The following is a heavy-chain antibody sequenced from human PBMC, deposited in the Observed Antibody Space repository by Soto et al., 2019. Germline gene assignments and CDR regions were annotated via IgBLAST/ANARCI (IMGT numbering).Heavy chain of an antibody. Sequence: WETLSLTCAIYSGSCGGYYWNWFRKSPGKGLEWIGEINHAGSTNYNPSLKSRVTISVDASNNQFSLKMSSVTAADTAVYFCARDSTRRGACGIWGQGTMVTVSS. CDR1: SGSCGGYY. CDR2: INHAGST. CDR3: ARDSTRRGACGI. J-gene: IGHJ3*01. D-gene: IGHD2-2*01. V-gene: IGHV4-34*01.